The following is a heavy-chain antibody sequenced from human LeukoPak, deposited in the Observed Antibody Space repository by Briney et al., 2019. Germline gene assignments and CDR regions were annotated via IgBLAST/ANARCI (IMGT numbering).Heavy chain of an antibody. CDR1: GGSISSYY. CDR2: IYYSGST. V-gene: IGHV4-59*01. J-gene: IGHJ3*02. Sequence: SETLSLTCTVSGGSISSYYWSWIRQPPGKGLGWIGYIYYSGSTNYNPSLKSRVTISVDTSKNQFPLKLSSVTAADTAVYYCARVSYDSSGYYYVHAFDIWGQGTMVTVSS. CDR3: ARVSYDSSGYYYVHAFDI. D-gene: IGHD3-22*01.